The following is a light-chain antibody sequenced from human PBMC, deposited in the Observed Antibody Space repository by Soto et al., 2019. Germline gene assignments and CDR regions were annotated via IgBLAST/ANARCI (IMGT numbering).Light chain of an antibody. CDR2: KAS. J-gene: IGKJ1*01. Sequence: DIQMTQSPSTLSASVGYRFTITCRASQSISVWLAWYQQKAGKAPNLLIYKASRLESGVPSRFSGSGSETEFTLTISGLQPGDSATYYCQKYNSYSPKFGQGTKVDIK. CDR3: QKYNSYSPK. V-gene: IGKV1-5*03. CDR1: QSISVW.